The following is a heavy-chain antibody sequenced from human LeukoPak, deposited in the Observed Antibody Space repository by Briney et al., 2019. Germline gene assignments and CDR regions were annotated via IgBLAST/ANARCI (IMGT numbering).Heavy chain of an antibody. CDR2: IDPSDSYT. CDR1: GYSFTSYW. V-gene: IGHV5-10-1*01. J-gene: IGHJ6*02. D-gene: IGHD3-10*01. Sequence: GESLKISCQGSGYSFTSYWISWVRQVPGKGLEWMGRIDPSDSYTNYSPSFQGHVTISADKSISTAYLQCSSLKASDTAMYYCARGIMVRGVTFYYYYGMDVWGQGTTVTVSS. CDR3: ARGIMVRGVTFYYYYGMDV.